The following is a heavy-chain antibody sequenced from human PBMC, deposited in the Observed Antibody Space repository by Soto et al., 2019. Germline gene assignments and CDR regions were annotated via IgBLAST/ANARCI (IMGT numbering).Heavy chain of an antibody. CDR3: ARGDVIDI. CDR1: GDGFASNIAA. CDR2: TYYRSKWKT. V-gene: IGHV6-1*01. J-gene: IGHJ3*02. Sequence: LSLTCAISGDGFASNIAAWNWVRQSPSRGLEWLGRTYYRSKWKTDYSVSVRGRITINPDTSNNQFSLQLNSVTPGDTAVYYCARGDVIDIWGRGTMVTVSS.